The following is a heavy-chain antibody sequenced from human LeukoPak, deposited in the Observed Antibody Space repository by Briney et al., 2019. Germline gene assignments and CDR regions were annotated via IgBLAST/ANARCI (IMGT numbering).Heavy chain of an antibody. V-gene: IGHV3-66*02. CDR2: IYSGGST. J-gene: IGHJ6*03. CDR1: GFTVSSNY. CDR3: ARDDTISGYYYYYVDV. Sequence: GGSLRLSCAASGFTVSSNYMSWVRQAPGKGLEWVSVIYSGGSTYYADSVKGRFTISRDNSKNTLYLQMNSLGAEDTAVYYCARDDTISGYYYYYVDVWGKGTTVTVSS. D-gene: IGHD5-24*01.